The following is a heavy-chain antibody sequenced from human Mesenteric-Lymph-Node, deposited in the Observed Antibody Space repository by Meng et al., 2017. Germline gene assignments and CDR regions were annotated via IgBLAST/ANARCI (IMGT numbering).Heavy chain of an antibody. V-gene: IGHV4-38-2*02. CDR2: IYPTGVA. CDR1: GYSISRGYY. Sequence: GSLRLSCTVSGYSISRGYYWGWIRQSPGKGLEWIGSIYPTGVAFYNPSLMSRVIISVDTSKNQFSLKLSSVTAADTAVYYCARQLYSSGWYGEADYWGQGTLVTVSS. J-gene: IGHJ4*02. CDR3: ARQLYSSGWYGEADY. D-gene: IGHD6-19*01.